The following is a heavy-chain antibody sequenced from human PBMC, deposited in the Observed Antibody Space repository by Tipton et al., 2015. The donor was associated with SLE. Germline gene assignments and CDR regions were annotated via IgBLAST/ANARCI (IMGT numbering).Heavy chain of an antibody. CDR1: GFTFSSYG. CDR3: AKYSLPLWFRVPSPFDP. D-gene: IGHD3-10*01. J-gene: IGHJ5*02. CDR2: ISGSGGTT. Sequence: SLRLSCAASGFTFSSYGMSWVRQAPGKGLEWVSAISGSGGTTYHADSMKGRFTVSRDNSKNTLYLQMNSLRPEDTAVYYCAKYSLPLWFRVPSPFDPWGQGTLVTVSS. V-gene: IGHV3-23*01.